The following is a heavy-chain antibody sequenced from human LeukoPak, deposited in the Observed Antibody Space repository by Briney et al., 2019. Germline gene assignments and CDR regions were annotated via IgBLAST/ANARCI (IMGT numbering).Heavy chain of an antibody. CDR3: ARNHNGDYGSQYNY. D-gene: IGHD4-17*01. J-gene: IGHJ4*02. V-gene: IGHV7-4-1*02. Sequence: ASVKLSCKASGYTFTRYAMNSVRQAPGQGLEWMGWINTSTGNPTYAQGFTGRFVFSLDTSVSTAYLQISSLEAEDTAVYYCARNHNGDYGSQYNYWGQGTLVTVSS. CDR2: INTSTGNP. CDR1: GYTFTRYA.